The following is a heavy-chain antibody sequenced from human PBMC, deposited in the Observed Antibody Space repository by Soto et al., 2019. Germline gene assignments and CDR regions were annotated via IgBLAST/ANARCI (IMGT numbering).Heavy chain of an antibody. Sequence: GASVKVSCKASGYTFTSYFMHWVRQAPGQGLEWMGVINPSGVSTSYAQKFQGRVTMTKDTSTGTVYMELSSLRSEDTAVYYCAREEDIVVVEPDLGYYYYGMDVWGQGTTVTVSS. CDR2: INPSGVST. CDR1: GYTFTSYF. V-gene: IGHV1-46*01. J-gene: IGHJ6*02. CDR3: AREEDIVVVEPDLGYYYYGMDV. D-gene: IGHD2-15*01.